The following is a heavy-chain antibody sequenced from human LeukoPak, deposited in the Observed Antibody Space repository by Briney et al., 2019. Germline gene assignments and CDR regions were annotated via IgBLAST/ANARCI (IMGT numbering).Heavy chain of an antibody. Sequence: EASVKVSCKASGYTFTGYYMHWVRQAPGQGLEWMGWINPNSGGTNYAQKFQGWVTMTRDTSISTAYMELSRLRSDDTAVYYCARGSYDSSGVSAFDIWGQGTMVTVSS. CDR2: INPNSGGT. V-gene: IGHV1-2*04. D-gene: IGHD3-22*01. J-gene: IGHJ3*02. CDR3: ARGSYDSSGVSAFDI. CDR1: GYTFTGYY.